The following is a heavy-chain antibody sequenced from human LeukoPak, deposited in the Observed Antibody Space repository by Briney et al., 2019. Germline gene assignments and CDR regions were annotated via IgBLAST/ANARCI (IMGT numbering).Heavy chain of an antibody. CDR1: GGTFSSYA. Sequence: GASVKVSCKASGGTFSSYAISWVRQAPGQGLEWMGRIIPILGIANYAQKFQGRVTITADKSTSTAYMELSSLRSEDTAVYYCARAPNYYDSSHFDYWGQGTLVTVSS. D-gene: IGHD3-22*01. J-gene: IGHJ4*02. CDR2: IIPILGIA. CDR3: ARAPNYYDSSHFDY. V-gene: IGHV1-69*04.